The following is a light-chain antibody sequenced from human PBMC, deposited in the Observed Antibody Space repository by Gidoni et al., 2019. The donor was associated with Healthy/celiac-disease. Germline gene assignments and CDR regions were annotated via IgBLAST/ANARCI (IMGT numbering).Light chain of an antibody. V-gene: IGKV1D-16*01. J-gene: IGKJ4*01. CDR2: AAA. CDR3: KQYNSYPPH. CDR1: QGTSSW. Sequence: DIQMTQSPSSLSAPVGDRVTITCRASQGTSSWLAWYQQKPEKAPQSLIHAAASLQSEVPSRFSGSGSVTDFTLTISSPQPEDFATYYCKQYNSYPPHFGGGTKVEIK.